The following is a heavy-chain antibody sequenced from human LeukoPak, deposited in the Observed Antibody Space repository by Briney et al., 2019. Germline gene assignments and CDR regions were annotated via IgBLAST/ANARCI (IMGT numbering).Heavy chain of an antibody. D-gene: IGHD1-26*01. V-gene: IGHV4-59*12. J-gene: IGHJ4*02. CDR1: GGSISSYY. CDR2: IYYSGST. CDR3: ARGLGGVGATTSLN. Sequence: SETLSLTCTVSGGSISSYYWSWIRQPPGKGLEWIGSIYYSGSTYYNPSLKSRVTISVDTSKNQFSLKLSSVTAADTAVYYCARGLGGVGATTSLNWGQGTLVTVSS.